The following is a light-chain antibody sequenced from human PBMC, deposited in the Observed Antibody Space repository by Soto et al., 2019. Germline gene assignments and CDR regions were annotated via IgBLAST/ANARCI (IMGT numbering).Light chain of an antibody. CDR2: GAS. J-gene: IGKJ4*01. Sequence: EGVLTQSPGTLSLSPGDRATLSCRASQSVSSSYLAWYQQKPGQAPRLLIYGASSRATGIPDRFSGSGSGTDFTLTISRLEPEDFAVYYCQQYGSSALTFGGGTKVDI. CDR1: QSVSSSY. CDR3: QQYGSSALT. V-gene: IGKV3-20*01.